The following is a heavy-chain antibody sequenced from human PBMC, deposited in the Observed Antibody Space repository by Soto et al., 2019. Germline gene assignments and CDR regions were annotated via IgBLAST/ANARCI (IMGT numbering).Heavy chain of an antibody. V-gene: IGHV4-31*03. CDR2: IYYSGST. CDR3: ARVGARWNDGGPGPERDKNGTAFDI. CDR1: GGSISSGGYY. Sequence: SETLSLTCTVSGGSISSGGYYWSWIRQHPGKGLEWIGYIYYSGSTYYNPSLKSRVTISVDTSKNQFSLKLSSVTAADTAVYYCARVGARWNDGGPGPERDKNGTAFDIWGQGTMVTVSS. J-gene: IGHJ3*02. D-gene: IGHD1-1*01.